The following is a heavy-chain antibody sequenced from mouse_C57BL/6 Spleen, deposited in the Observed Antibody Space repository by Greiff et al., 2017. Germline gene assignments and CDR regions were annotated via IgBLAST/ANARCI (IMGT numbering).Heavy chain of an antibody. CDR2: IYPRSGNT. CDR1: GYTFTSYG. D-gene: IGHD1-1*01. V-gene: IGHV1-81*01. CDR3: ARGYYYGSSYGVLDY. Sequence: QVQLQQSGAELARPGASVKLSCKASGYTFTSYGISWVKQRTGQGLEWIGEIYPRSGNTYYNEKFKGKATLTADKSSSTAYMELRSLTSEDSAVYFCARGYYYGSSYGVLDYWGQGTTLTVSS. J-gene: IGHJ2*01.